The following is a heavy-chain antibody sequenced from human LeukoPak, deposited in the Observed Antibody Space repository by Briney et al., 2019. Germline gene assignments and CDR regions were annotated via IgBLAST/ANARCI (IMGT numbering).Heavy chain of an antibody. CDR1: GSTFSSRA. CDR2: ISWDGNVK. Sequence: GGSLRLSCAASGSTFSSRAMHWVRQAPGKGLEWLAFISWDGNVKTCADSVEGRFTISRDSPKNTLFLQMNGLRAEDTAVYYCARDLSMSYSVDYWGQGTLVTVSS. V-gene: IGHV3-30*04. D-gene: IGHD2-21*01. CDR3: ARDLSMSYSVDY. J-gene: IGHJ4*02.